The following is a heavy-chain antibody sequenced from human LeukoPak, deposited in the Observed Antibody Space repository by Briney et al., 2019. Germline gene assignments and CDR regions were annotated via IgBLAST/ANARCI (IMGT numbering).Heavy chain of an antibody. CDR2: IYSGGST. V-gene: IGHV3-66*01. J-gene: IGHJ4*02. Sequence: GGSLRLSCAASGFTVSSNYMSWVRQAPGKGLEWVSVIYSGGSTYYADSVKGRFTISRDNAKNSLYLQMNSLRPEDTAVYYCARGRSTSDWGQGTLVTVSS. CDR1: GFTVSSNY. D-gene: IGHD4-17*01. CDR3: ARGRSTSD.